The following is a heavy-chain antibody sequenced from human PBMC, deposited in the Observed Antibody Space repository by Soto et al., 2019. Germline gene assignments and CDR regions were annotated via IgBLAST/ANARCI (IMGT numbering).Heavy chain of an antibody. J-gene: IGHJ2*01. V-gene: IGHV3-23*01. Sequence: EVQLLESGGGLIQPGGSLSLSCAASGFTFSSYAMSWVRQAPGKGLEWVSGISDSGGSTSYADSVKGRFTISRDNSKSTLYLQMDSLRAEDTAVYYCAKVLIRGLTYNYYFDLWGRGTLVTVSS. CDR2: ISDSGGST. CDR1: GFTFSSYA. D-gene: IGHD3-10*01. CDR3: AKVLIRGLTYNYYFDL.